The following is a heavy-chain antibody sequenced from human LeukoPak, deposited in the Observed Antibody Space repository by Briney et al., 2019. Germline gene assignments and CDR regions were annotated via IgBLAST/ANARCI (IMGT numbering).Heavy chain of an antibody. Sequence: GGSLRLSCAASGFTFSSFDMHWVRQPTGQGLEWVSTIGTASDTYYPGSVEGRFTLSRDNAKNSLYLQMNSLPAGDTAVSYCARGPPRGKYYYMDVWGKGTTVTVSS. CDR3: ARGPPRGKYYYMDV. J-gene: IGHJ6*03. CDR2: IGTASDT. V-gene: IGHV3-13*01. CDR1: GFTFSSFD. D-gene: IGHD1-1*01.